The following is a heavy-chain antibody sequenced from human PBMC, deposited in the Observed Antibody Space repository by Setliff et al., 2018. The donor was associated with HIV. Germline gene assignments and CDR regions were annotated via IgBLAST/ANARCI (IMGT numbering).Heavy chain of an antibody. V-gene: IGHV1-69*05. CDR2: IIPIFGT. CDR3: ARDPEYYDISASFDY. CDR1: ADTFSSYA. J-gene: IGHJ4*02. D-gene: IGHD3-22*01. Sequence: SVKVSCKASADTFSSYAISWVRQAPGQGLEWMGGIIPIFGTGYAEKFQGRVSMTRDTSTNTAYMELRSLRFDDTAVYYCARDPEYYDISASFDYWGQGTLVTVSS.